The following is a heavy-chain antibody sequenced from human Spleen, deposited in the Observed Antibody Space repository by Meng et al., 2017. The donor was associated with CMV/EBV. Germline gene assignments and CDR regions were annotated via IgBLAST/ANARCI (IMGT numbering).Heavy chain of an antibody. D-gene: IGHD1-26*01. Sequence: GESLKISCKASGYTFTRYFMHWVRQAPGQGLEYMGIINTESGSTSYTQKFQGRVTITRDTSASTVYMDLSSLRSEDTAVYYCARVWGLRYFDYWGQGTLVTVSS. CDR3: ARVWGLRYFDY. J-gene: IGHJ4*02. V-gene: IGHV1-46*01. CDR1: GYTFTRYF. CDR2: INTESGST.